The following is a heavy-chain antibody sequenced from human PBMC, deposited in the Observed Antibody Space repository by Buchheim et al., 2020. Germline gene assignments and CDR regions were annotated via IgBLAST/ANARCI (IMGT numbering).Heavy chain of an antibody. D-gene: IGHD1-26*01. CDR2: IRYDGSNK. V-gene: IGHV3-30*02. CDR3: AKDRGYSGSYYWFDP. J-gene: IGHJ5*02. CDR1: GFTFSSYG. Sequence: QVQLVESGGGVVQPGRSLRLSCAASGFTFSSYGMHWVRQAPGKGLEWVAFIRYDGSNKYYADSVKGRFNISRDNSKNTLYLQMNSLRAEDTAVYYCAKDRGYSGSYYWFDPWGQGTL.